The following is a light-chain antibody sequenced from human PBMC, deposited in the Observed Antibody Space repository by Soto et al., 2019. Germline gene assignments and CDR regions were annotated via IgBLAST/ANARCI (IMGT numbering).Light chain of an antibody. CDR1: QSVSSF. J-gene: IGKJ4*01. V-gene: IGKV3-11*01. CDR2: DAS. Sequence: EIVLTQSPATLSLSPGERATLSCRASQSVSSFLAWYQQKPGQAPRLLIYDASNRAAGIPARFSGSGSGTDFTLTITGLEPEDFAVYYCQQRSKWLTFGGGTKVEIK. CDR3: QQRSKWLT.